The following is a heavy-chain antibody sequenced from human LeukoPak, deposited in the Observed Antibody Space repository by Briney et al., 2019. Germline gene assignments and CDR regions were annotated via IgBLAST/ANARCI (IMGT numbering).Heavy chain of an antibody. CDR3: ARGGDPHYGMDV. CDR2: IYHSGST. CDR1: GYSISSGYY. V-gene: IGHV4-38-2*02. J-gene: IGHJ6*02. D-gene: IGHD2-21*01. Sequence: SETLSLTCTVSGYSISSGYYWGWIRPPPGKGLEWIGSIYHSGSTYYNPSLKSRVTISVDTSKNQCSLRLSSVTAADTAVYYCARGGDPHYGMDVWGQGTTVTVSS.